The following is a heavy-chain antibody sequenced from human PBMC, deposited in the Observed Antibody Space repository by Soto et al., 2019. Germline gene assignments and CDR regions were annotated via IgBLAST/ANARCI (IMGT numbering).Heavy chain of an antibody. Sequence: ASVKVSCKASGYTFTTYYMHWVRQAPGQGLEWMGIIDPSGGSTTYAQKFQGRVTMTRDTSTSTVYMELISLRVEDTAVYYCARGQTRSSGIYWGPGALVTVSS. J-gene: IGHJ4*02. V-gene: IGHV1-46*01. CDR2: IDPSGGST. D-gene: IGHD6-6*01. CDR3: ARGQTRSSGIY. CDR1: GYTFTTYY.